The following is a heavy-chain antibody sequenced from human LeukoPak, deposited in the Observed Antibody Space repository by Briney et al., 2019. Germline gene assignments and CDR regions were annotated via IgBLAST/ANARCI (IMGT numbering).Heavy chain of an antibody. CDR3: ARVDSSSWFWPY. CDR2: IIPIFGTA. Sequence: AASVKVSCKASGGTFSSYAISWVRQAPGQGLEWMGGIIPIFGTANYAQKFRGRVTITADESTSTAYMELSSLRSEDTAVYYCARVDSSSWFWPYWGQGTLVTVSS. J-gene: IGHJ4*02. D-gene: IGHD6-13*01. V-gene: IGHV1-69*13. CDR1: GGTFSSYA.